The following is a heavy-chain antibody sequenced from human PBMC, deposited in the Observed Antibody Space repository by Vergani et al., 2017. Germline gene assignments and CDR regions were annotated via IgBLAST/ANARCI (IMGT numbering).Heavy chain of an antibody. J-gene: IGHJ6*02. CDR3: ARTSSTYGDYVATTYGMDV. CDR1: GYTFTGYY. Sequence: VQLVQSGAEVKKPGASVKVSCKASGYTFTGYYMHWVRQAPGQGLEWMGWINPNSGCTNYAQKFQGRVTMTRDTSISTAYMELSRLRSDDTAVYYCARTSSTYGDYVATTYGMDVWGQGTTVTVSS. D-gene: IGHD4-17*01. V-gene: IGHV1-2*02. CDR2: INPNSGCT.